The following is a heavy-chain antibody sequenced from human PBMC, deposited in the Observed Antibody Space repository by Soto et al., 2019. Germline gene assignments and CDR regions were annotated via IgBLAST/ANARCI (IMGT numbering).Heavy chain of an antibody. Sequence: EVRLVESGGALTQPGGSLRLSCAASGFTFSDAWMSWVRQAPGKGLEWVGRIKSKADGGATDFAAPVKGRFSISRDNSKNTLYLQMNSLRAEDTAVYYCARGGYDFWSGYPRPGMDVWGQGTTVTVSS. CDR3: ARGGYDFWSGYPRPGMDV. D-gene: IGHD3-3*01. V-gene: IGHV3-15*02. CDR2: IKSKADGGAT. J-gene: IGHJ6*02. CDR1: GFTFSDAW.